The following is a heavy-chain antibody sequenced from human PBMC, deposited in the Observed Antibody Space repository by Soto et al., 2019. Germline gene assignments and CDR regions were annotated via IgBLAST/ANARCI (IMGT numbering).Heavy chain of an antibody. Sequence: PSETLSLTCTVSGGSISSSSYYWGWIRQPPGKGLEWIGSIYYSGSTYYNPSLKSRVTISVDTSKNQFSLKLSSVTAADTAVYYCARGAAARRSTSNWFDPWGQGTLVTVSS. CDR2: IYYSGST. V-gene: IGHV4-39*07. CDR3: ARGAAARRSTSNWFDP. D-gene: IGHD6-6*01. J-gene: IGHJ5*02. CDR1: GGSISSSSYY.